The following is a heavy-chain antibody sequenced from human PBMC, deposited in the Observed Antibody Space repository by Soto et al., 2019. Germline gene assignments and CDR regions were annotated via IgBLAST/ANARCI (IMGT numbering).Heavy chain of an antibody. D-gene: IGHD3-16*01. CDR1: GFTFSSYW. Sequence: GGSLRLSCAASGFTFSSYWMHWVRQAPGKGLVWVSRIRGDESSITYADSVKGRFTISRDNAKNTLYLQMNSLRVEDTAVYYCARDYASLDYWGQGTLLTVSS. J-gene: IGHJ4*02. CDR3: ARDYASLDY. CDR2: IRGDESSI. V-gene: IGHV3-74*01.